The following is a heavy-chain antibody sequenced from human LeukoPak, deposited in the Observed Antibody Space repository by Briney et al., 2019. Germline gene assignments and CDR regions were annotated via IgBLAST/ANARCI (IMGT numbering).Heavy chain of an antibody. D-gene: IGHD3-3*01. CDR3: ARGRYDFWSGYSNYYYYMDV. CDR1: GGSFSGYY. Sequence: PSETLSLTCAVHGGSFSGYYWSWIRQPPGKGLEWIGEINHSGSTHYNPSLKSRVTISVDTSKNQFSLKLSSVTAADTAVYYCARGRYDFWSGYSNYYYYMDVWGKGTTVTVSS. CDR2: INHSGST. V-gene: IGHV4-34*01. J-gene: IGHJ6*03.